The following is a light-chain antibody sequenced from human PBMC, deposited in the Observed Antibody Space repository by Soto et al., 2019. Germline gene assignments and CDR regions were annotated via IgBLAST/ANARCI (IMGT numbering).Light chain of an antibody. J-gene: IGKJ3*01. CDR1: QSVSSN. CDR3: QQRSNWPFT. Sequence: EIVLTQSPATLSLSPGERATLSCRASQSVSSNLAWYQQKPGQAPRLLIYDASTRATGIPARFSGSGSGTDFTLPSNSLEPEDFAVYYCQQRSNWPFTFGPWTKVEIK. CDR2: DAS. V-gene: IGKV3-11*01.